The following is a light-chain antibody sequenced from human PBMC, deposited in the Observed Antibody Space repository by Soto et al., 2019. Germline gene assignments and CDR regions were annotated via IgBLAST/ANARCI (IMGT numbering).Light chain of an antibody. CDR2: AAS. V-gene: IGKV1-39*01. CDR3: QQSYSSLYT. Sequence: DIQMTQSPSFLSASVGDRVTITCRAGQSISSSLNWYQQTQGRAPKLLIYAASSLQSGVPSRFNGSGSGTDITLTISGLQSEDFATYYCQQSYSSLYTFGQGTKLQVK. J-gene: IGKJ2*01. CDR1: QSISSS.